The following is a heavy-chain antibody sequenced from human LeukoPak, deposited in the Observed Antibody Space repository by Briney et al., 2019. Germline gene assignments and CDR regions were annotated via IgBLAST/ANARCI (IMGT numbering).Heavy chain of an antibody. Sequence: SETLSLTCTVSGGSISSYYWSWIRQPPGKGLEWIGYIYYSGSTNYNPSLKSRVTISVDTSKNQFSLKLSSVTAADTAVYYCARAWGTPYDAFDIWGQGTMVTVSS. CDR3: ARAWGTPYDAFDI. V-gene: IGHV4-59*01. CDR2: IYYSGST. CDR1: GGSISSYY. J-gene: IGHJ3*02. D-gene: IGHD3-16*01.